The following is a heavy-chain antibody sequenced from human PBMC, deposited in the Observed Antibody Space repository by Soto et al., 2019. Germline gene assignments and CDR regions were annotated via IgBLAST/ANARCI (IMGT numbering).Heavy chain of an antibody. V-gene: IGHV5-51*01. CDR2: IFPDDSDT. CDR3: ARLIGSSSWFDL. CDR1: GYSFTTNW. D-gene: IGHD2-2*01. J-gene: IGHJ5*02. Sequence: GESLKISCQVSGYSFTTNWIAWVRQRPGKGLEWMGSIFPDDSDTRYSPSFQGQVTISVDKAVTTAYLQWSSLKASDSAMYYCARLIGSSSWFDLWGQGALVTVSS.